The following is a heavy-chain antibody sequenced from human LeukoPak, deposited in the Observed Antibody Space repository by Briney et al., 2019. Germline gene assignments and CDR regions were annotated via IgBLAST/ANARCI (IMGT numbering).Heavy chain of an antibody. V-gene: IGHV3-30*04. CDR3: ARDLRRVFDY. CDR1: GFTFSSYA. D-gene: IGHD4-17*01. Sequence: PGGSLRLSCAASGFTFSSYAMHWVRRAPGKGLEWVAVISYDGSNKYYADSVKGRFTIPRDNSKNTLYLQMNSLRAEDTAVYYCARDLRRVFDYWGQGTLVTVSS. CDR2: ISYDGSNK. J-gene: IGHJ4*02.